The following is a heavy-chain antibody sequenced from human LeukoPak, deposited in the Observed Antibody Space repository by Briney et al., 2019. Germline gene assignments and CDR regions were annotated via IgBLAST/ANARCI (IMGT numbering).Heavy chain of an antibody. CDR1: GFTFSSYW. CDR3: ARVSSSSWWALDY. D-gene: IGHD6-13*01. J-gene: IGHJ4*02. V-gene: IGHV3-74*01. CDR2: INGDGRNI. Sequence: GGSLRLSCVASGFTFSSYWMHWVRQDPRKGLVWVSRINGDGRNINYADSVRGRFTISRDNAKNTLYLQMNSLRAEDTAVYYCARVSSSSWWALDYWGQGTLVTVSS.